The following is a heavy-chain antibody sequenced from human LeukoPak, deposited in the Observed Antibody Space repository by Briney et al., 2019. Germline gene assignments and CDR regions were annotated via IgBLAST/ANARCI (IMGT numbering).Heavy chain of an antibody. V-gene: IGHV4-34*01. CDR1: IGSFSGYY. Sequence: SETLSLTCAVYIGSFSGYYWTWIRQTPGKGLEWIGEINHSGSTYYNPSLESRVTISVDPSKNQFSLNLHSVTAADTAVYYCARGVTSALSYYDGMDVWGQGTTVTVSS. D-gene: IGHD2/OR15-2a*01. J-gene: IGHJ6*02. CDR3: ARGVTSALSYYDGMDV. CDR2: INHSGST.